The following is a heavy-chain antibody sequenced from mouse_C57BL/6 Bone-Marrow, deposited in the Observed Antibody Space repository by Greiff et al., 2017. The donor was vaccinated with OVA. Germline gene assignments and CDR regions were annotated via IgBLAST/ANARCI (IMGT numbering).Heavy chain of an antibody. V-gene: IGHV1-61*01. CDR1: GYTFTSYW. Sequence: QVQLQQPGAELVRPGSSVKLSCKASGYTFTSYWMDWVKQRPGQGLEWIGNIYPFDSETHYNQKFKDKATLTVDKSSSTAYMQLSSLTSEDSAVYYCARRMGRTWFAYWGQGTLVTVSA. D-gene: IGHD4-1*01. CDR2: IYPFDSET. CDR3: ARRMGRTWFAY. J-gene: IGHJ3*01.